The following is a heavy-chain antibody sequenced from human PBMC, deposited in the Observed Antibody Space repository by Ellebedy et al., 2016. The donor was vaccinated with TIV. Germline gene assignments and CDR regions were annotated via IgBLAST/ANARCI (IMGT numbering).Heavy chain of an antibody. D-gene: IGHD3-22*01. Sequence: GESLKISCVGSGFSFGDYYMSWVRQAPGQGLEWLSYLNKGSRLIYYADSVKGRFTISRDNSRSSAYLEMNSLRAEDSAVYYCVRWGDYEGWDLWGQGTLATVSS. J-gene: IGHJ5*02. CDR3: VRWGDYEGWDL. V-gene: IGHV3-69-1*01. CDR1: GFSFGDYY. CDR2: LNKGSRLI.